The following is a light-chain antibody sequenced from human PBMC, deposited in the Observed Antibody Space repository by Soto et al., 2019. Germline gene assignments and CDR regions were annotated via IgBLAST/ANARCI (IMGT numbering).Light chain of an antibody. CDR1: QTINRW. CDR2: EAS. CDR3: QQYNSYPWT. J-gene: IGKJ1*01. V-gene: IGKV1-5*03. Sequence: DIQMTQSPSTLSASVGDRVTITCRASQTINRWSAWHQQKPGKAPKLLIYEASSLESGVPSRFGGSGSGTEFILIISSLQPDDFSTYYCQQYNSYPWTFGQGTKVDIK.